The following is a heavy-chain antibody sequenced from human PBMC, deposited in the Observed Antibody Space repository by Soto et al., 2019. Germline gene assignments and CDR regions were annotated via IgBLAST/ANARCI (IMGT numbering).Heavy chain of an antibody. CDR3: ARGKERYDILTGYYSPPGY. CDR2: INHSGST. CDR1: GYSISSSSYY. V-gene: IGHV4-39*07. D-gene: IGHD3-9*01. J-gene: IGHJ4*02. Sequence: PSATLSLTCTVSGYSISSSSYYWGRNRQPPGKGLEWIGEINHSGSTNYNTSLKSRVSISVDTSKKQFSLKLSSVTAAETAVYYCARGKERYDILTGYYSPPGYWGQGTLVTVS.